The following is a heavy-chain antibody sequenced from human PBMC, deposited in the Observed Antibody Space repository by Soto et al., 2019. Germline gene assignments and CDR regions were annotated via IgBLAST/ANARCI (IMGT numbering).Heavy chain of an antibody. D-gene: IGHD2-2*01. CDR1: GGSISSYY. Sequence: PSETLSLTCTVSGGSISSYYWSWIRQPPGKGLEWIGYIYYSGSTNYNPSLKSRVTISVDTSKNQFSLKLSSVTAADTAVYYCASADIGEPAAIPMDVWGKGTTVTVSS. CDR2: IYYSGST. CDR3: ASADIGEPAAIPMDV. V-gene: IGHV4-59*08. J-gene: IGHJ6*03.